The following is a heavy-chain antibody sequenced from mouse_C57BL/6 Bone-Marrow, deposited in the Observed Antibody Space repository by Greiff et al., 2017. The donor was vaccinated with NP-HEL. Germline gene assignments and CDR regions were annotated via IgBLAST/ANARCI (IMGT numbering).Heavy chain of an antibody. CDR2: IDPSDSYT. Sequence: QVQLQQPGAELVRPGTSVKLSCKASGYTFTSYWMHWVKQRPGQGLEWIGVIDPSDSYTNYNQKFKGKATLTVVTSSSTAYMQLSSLTSEDSAVYYCARRGNYAMDYWGQGTSVTVSS. V-gene: IGHV1-59*01. J-gene: IGHJ4*01. CDR3: ARRGNYAMDY. CDR1: GYTFTSYW.